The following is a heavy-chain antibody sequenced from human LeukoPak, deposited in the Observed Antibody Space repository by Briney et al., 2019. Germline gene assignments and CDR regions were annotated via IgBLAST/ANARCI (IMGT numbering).Heavy chain of an antibody. J-gene: IGHJ3*02. CDR2: ISGSSKTI. V-gene: IGHV3-48*01. CDR1: GFTFSSYS. D-gene: IGHD2-21*02. CDR3: ARDTAYAFDT. Sequence: PGGSLRLSCAASGFTFSSYSVNWVRQAPGKGLEWVSYISGSSKTIYYADSVKGRFTISRDNAKNSLYLQMNSLRAEDTAVYYCARDTAYAFDTWGQGTMVTVSS.